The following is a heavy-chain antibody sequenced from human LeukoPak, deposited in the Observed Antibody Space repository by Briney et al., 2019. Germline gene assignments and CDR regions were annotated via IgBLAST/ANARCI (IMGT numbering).Heavy chain of an antibody. CDR1: GYTFTGYY. J-gene: IGHJ6*02. D-gene: IGHD3-10*01. CDR3: ARDRHGSGTYNYYGMDV. Sequence: ASVKVSCKASGYTFTGYYIHRVRQAPGQGLEWMGWINPNNGGTNYAQTFQGRVTMTRDTSISTASMELSRLRSDDSAVYFCARDRHGSGTYNYYGMDVWGQGTTVTVSS. CDR2: INPNNGGT. V-gene: IGHV1-2*02.